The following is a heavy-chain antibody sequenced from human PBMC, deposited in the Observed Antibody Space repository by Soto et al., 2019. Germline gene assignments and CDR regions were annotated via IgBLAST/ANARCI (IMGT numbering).Heavy chain of an antibody. CDR1: GDTFSSYA. J-gene: IGHJ6*02. CDR3: AREGAERFLPMAGKPYYYYGVDV. Sequence: QVLLVQSGAEVKKPGSSVKVSCKTSGDTFSSYAIIWVRQAPGQGLERMGGIIPIFATAKYAQKFQGRVKITADEFTRTVYMEQRSLRSEDTDVYYCAREGAERFLPMAGKPYYYYGVDVWGQGTTVTVSS. CDR2: IIPIFATA. D-gene: IGHD1-1*01. V-gene: IGHV1-69*01.